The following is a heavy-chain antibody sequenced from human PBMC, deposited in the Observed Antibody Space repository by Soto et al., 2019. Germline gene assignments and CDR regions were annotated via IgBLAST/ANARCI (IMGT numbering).Heavy chain of an antibody. V-gene: IGHV3-23*01. D-gene: IGHD2-15*01. CDR2: ISGSGGST. Sequence: GGSLRLSCAASGFTFSSYAMSWVRQAPGKGLEWVSVISGSGGSTYYADSVKGRFTISRDNSKNTLYLQMNSLRAEDTAVYYCAKGTSKSGGSCYSTFDYWGQGTLVTVSS. CDR3: AKGTSKSGGSCYSTFDY. J-gene: IGHJ4*02. CDR1: GFTFSSYA.